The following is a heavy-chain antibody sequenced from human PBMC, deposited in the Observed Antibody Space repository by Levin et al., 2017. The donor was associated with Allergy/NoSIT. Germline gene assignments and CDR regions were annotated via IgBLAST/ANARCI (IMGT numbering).Heavy chain of an antibody. V-gene: IGHV4-59*08. CDR2: IYYSGST. Sequence: SETLSLTCTVSGGSISSYYWSWIRQPPGKGLEWIGYIYYSGSTNYNPSLKSRVTISVDTSKNQFSLKLSSVTAADTAVYYCARHGISEQWLVKFDYWGQGTLVTVSS. CDR3: ARHGISEQWLVKFDY. D-gene: IGHD6-19*01. CDR1: GGSISSYY. J-gene: IGHJ4*02.